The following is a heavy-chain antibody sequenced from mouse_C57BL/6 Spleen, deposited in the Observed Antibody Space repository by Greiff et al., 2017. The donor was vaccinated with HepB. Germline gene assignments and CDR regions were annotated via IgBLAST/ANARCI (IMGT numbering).Heavy chain of an antibody. V-gene: IGHV1-69*01. CDR3: ARVTYGSTWFAY. J-gene: IGHJ3*01. CDR2: IDPSDSYT. CDR1: GYTFTSYW. Sequence: VQLQQPGAELVMPGASVKLSCKASGYTFTSYWMHWVKQRPGQGLEWIGGIDPSDSYTNYNHKFKGKSTVTVDKSSSTAYMQLSRLTSEDAAVYYCARVTYGSTWFAYWGQGTLVTVSA. D-gene: IGHD1-1*01.